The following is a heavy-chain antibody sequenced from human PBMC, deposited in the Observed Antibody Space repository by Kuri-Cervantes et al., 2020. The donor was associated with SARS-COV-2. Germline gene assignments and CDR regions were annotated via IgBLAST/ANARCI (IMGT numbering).Heavy chain of an antibody. V-gene: IGHV1-69*13. CDR2: ISPMFGAA. CDR1: GGTFSSYD. D-gene: IGHD4-17*01. Sequence: SVKVSCKASGGTFSSYDISWVRQAPGQGVEWMGGISPMFGAAKYGQQFQGRVTIIADESTSTAYMELSSLRSEDTAVYYCARGSTGLGALDFWGQGTLVTVSS. J-gene: IGHJ4*02. CDR3: ARGSTGLGALDF.